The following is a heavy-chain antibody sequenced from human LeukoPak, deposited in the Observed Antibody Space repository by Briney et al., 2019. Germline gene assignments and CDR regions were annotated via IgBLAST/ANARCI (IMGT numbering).Heavy chain of an antibody. CDR3: ARDEHYYDSSVYSKLLDY. CDR1: GGSISSYY. D-gene: IGHD3-22*01. V-gene: IGHV4-4*07. CDR2: IYTSGST. Sequence: SETLSLTCTVSGGSISSYYWSWIRQPAGKGLEWIGRIYTSGSTNYNPSLKSRVTMSVDTSKNQFSLKLSSVTAADTAVYYCARDEHYYDSSVYSKLLDYWGQGTLVTVSS. J-gene: IGHJ4*02.